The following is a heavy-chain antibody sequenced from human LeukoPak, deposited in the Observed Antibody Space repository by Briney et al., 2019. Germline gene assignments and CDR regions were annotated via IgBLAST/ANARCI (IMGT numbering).Heavy chain of an antibody. Sequence: KPSGTLSLTCTVSGGSISSYYWSWIRQPPGKGLEWIGYIYYSGSTNYNPSLKSRVTISVDTSKNQFSLKLSSVTAADTAVYYCARGDLYCSGGSCSDYWGQGTLVTVSS. D-gene: IGHD2-15*01. V-gene: IGHV4-59*01. J-gene: IGHJ4*02. CDR2: IYYSGST. CDR3: ARGDLYCSGGSCSDY. CDR1: GGSISSYY.